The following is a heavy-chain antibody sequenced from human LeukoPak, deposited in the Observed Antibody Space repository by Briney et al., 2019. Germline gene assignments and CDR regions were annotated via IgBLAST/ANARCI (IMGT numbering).Heavy chain of an antibody. CDR1: GFTFSRYG. V-gene: IGHV3-33*06. J-gene: IGHJ4*02. CDR3: AKGGVGATSLDC. CDR2: IWHDGSYE. Sequence: PGRSLRLSCAASGFTFSRYGMHWVRQAPGKGLEWVAVIWHDGSYEYYADSVKGRFTISRDSSKNKLYLQMNSLRAEDTAVYYCAKGGVGATSLDCWGQGTLVTVSS. D-gene: IGHD1-26*01.